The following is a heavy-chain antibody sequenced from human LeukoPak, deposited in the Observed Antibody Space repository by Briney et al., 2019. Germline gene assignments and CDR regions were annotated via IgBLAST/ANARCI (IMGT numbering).Heavy chain of an antibody. CDR2: INHSGST. D-gene: IGHD2-2*01. V-gene: IGHV4-4*02. J-gene: IGHJ6*03. CDR1: GGSISTNNW. Sequence: SETLSLTCVVSGGSISTNNWWSWVRQSPGQGLEWIGEINHSGSTNYNPSLKSRVTISVDTSKNQFSLKLSSVTAADTAVYYCARRRYCSSTSCYAGGDYYMDVWGKGTTVTISS. CDR3: ARRRYCSSTSCYAGGDYYMDV.